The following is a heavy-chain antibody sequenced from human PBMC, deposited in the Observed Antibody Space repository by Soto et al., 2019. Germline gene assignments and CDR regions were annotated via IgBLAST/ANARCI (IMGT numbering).Heavy chain of an antibody. Sequence: QITLKESGPALVKPTQTLTLTCTFSGFSLSISGVGVSWIRQPPGKAPEWLALIYGDDAKFYSPSLKTRLTITKDNAKSQVVLSMTNMEPVATATYYCTHSFHLLLDYLGQGTLVTVSS. CDR2: IYGDDAK. CDR3: THSFHLLLDY. D-gene: IGHD2-2*01. V-gene: IGHV2-5*02. CDR1: GFSLSISGVG. J-gene: IGHJ4*02.